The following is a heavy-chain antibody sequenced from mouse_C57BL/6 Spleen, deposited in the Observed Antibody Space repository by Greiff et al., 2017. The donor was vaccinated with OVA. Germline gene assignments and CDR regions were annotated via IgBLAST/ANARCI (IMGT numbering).Heavy chain of an antibody. Sequence: VKLVESGAELARPGASVKLSCKASGYTFTSYGISWVKQRTGQGLEWIGEIYPRSGNTYYNEKFKGKATLTADKSSSTAYMELRSLTSEDSAVYFCAREGGGVWGTGTTVTVSS. CDR1: GYTFTSYG. CDR3: AREGGGV. J-gene: IGHJ1*03. CDR2: IYPRSGNT. V-gene: IGHV1-81*01.